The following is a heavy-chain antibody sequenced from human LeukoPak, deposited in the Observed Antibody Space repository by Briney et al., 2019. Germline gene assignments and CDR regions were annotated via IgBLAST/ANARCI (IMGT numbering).Heavy chain of an antibody. V-gene: IGHV3-30-3*01. CDR1: GFTFSSYA. CDR2: ISYDGSNE. Sequence: GGSLRLSCAASGFTFSSYAMHWVRQAPGKGLEWVAVISYDGSNEYYADSVKGRFTISRDNSENTLYLQMNSLRAEDTAVYYCAKDRYSSPTDGYFDYWGQGTLVTVSS. J-gene: IGHJ4*02. CDR3: AKDRYSSPTDGYFDY. D-gene: IGHD6-13*01.